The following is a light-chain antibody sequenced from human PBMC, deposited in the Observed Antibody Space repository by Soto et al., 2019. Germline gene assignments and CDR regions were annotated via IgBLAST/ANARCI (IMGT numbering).Light chain of an antibody. J-gene: IGLJ2*01. CDR2: EVS. V-gene: IGLV2-23*02. Sequence: QSALTQPASMSGSPGQSITISCTGTSSDVGSFNLVSWYQHHPGKAPKLMIHEVSQRPSGVSDRFSGSKSGNTASLTISGLRAEDEADYYCCSYEGSSTSVVFGGGTKLTVL. CDR1: SSDVGSFNL. CDR3: CSYEGSSTSVV.